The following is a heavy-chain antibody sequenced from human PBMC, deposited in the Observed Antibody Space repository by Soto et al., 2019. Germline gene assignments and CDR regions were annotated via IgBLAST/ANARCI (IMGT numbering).Heavy chain of an antibody. J-gene: IGHJ4*02. CDR3: AKAVSSGGNCYSGLSN. V-gene: IGHV3-23*01. CDR2: ISGIGTDT. CDR1: GFTFNSYA. Sequence: DVQVLESGGGLVQYGGSLRLSCAASGFTFNSYAMTWVRQAPGKGLEWVSVISGIGTDTYYADSVKGRFTISRDNSNNALYLQMNSLRGEDTAIYYCAKAVSSGGNCYSGLSNWGQGTLVTVSS. D-gene: IGHD2-15*01.